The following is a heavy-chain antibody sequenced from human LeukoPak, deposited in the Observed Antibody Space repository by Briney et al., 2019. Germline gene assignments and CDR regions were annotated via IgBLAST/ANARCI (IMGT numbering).Heavy chain of an antibody. D-gene: IGHD2-15*01. Sequence: GGSLRLSCAASGFTFSSYAMSWVRQAPGKGLEWVSAISGSGGSTYYADSVKGRFTISRDNSKNTLYLQMNSLRAEDTAVYYCAKGYCSGGSCYSGLDYWGQGTLVTVSS. CDR1: GFTFSSYA. CDR2: ISGSGGST. V-gene: IGHV3-23*01. J-gene: IGHJ4*02. CDR3: AKGYCSGGSCYSGLDY.